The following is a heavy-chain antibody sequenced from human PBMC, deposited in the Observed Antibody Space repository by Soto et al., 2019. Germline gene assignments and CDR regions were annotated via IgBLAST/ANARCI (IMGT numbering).Heavy chain of an antibody. CDR1: GFTFSSSA. J-gene: IGHJ4*02. D-gene: IGHD2-15*01. CDR2: ISGSGGST. Sequence: GGSLRLSCAASGFTFSSSAMTWVRQAPGKGLEWVSSISGSGGSTYYAGSVEGRFAISRDNSKNTLYLQMNSLRAEDTAVYYCAAPFSWGIPGHFDYWGQGTLVTVSS. V-gene: IGHV3-23*01. CDR3: AAPFSWGIPGHFDY.